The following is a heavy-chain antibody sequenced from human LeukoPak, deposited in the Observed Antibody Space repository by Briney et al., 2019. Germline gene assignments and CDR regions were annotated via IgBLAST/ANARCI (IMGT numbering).Heavy chain of an antibody. CDR2: INTNSGAT. CDR1: AYTFSGHY. V-gene: IGHV1-2*02. Sequence: ASVMVSCKASAYTFSGHYMHWVRQAPGQGLEWMGWINTNSGATQLAQELRGRVTMTRDTSITTVYMELSRLRSDDTAVYYCARDLGGQTYWGQGTLVIVSS. D-gene: IGHD3-16*01. J-gene: IGHJ4*02. CDR3: ARDLGGQTY.